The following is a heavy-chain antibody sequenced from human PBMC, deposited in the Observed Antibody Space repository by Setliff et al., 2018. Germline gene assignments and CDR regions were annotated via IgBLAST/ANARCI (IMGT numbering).Heavy chain of an antibody. Sequence: WASVKVSCKASGGSFSSFSIHWVRRAPGQGLEWVGRIMPIFGSTNYAQNFQGRVTITADKSTSTAYMDLSSLRSEDSAVYYCARDRGGTAIANWFDRWGQGTLVTVSS. CDR3: ARDRGGTAIANWFDR. CDR2: IMPIFGST. V-gene: IGHV1-69*08. CDR1: GGSFSSFS. D-gene: IGHD2-21*01. J-gene: IGHJ5*02.